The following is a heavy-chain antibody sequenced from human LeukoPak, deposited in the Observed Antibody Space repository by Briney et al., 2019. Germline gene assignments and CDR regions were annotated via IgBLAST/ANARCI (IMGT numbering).Heavy chain of an antibody. CDR3: ARALPLPITVVRGEFYYYGMDV. CDR1: GGTFSSYA. J-gene: IGHJ6*02. Sequence: GASVKVSCKASGGTFSSYAISWVRQAPGQGLEYMGGIIPMLGKANHAQKFQGRLTITADESTSAAYMELSSLRSEDTAVYYCARALPLPITVVRGEFYYYGMDVWGQGTTVTVSS. CDR2: IIPMLGKA. V-gene: IGHV1-69*10. D-gene: IGHD3-10*01.